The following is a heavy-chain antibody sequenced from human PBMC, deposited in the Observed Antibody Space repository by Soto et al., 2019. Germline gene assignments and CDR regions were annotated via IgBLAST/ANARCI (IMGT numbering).Heavy chain of an antibody. Sequence: QVQLVQSGAEVKKPGSSVKVSCKASGGTFSSYAISWVRQAPGQGLEWMGGITPISDTTNYAQKFQGRVTITADESTSTAYMELSSLRSEDTAMYYCARSQGSSTSLEIYYYYYYGMDVWGQGTTVTVSS. J-gene: IGHJ6*02. CDR3: ARSQGSSTSLEIYYYYYYGMDV. V-gene: IGHV1-69*01. CDR1: GGTFSSYA. CDR2: ITPISDTT. D-gene: IGHD2-2*01.